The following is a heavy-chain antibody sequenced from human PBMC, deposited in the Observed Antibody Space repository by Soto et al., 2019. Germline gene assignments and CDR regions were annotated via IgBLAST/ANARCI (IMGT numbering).Heavy chain of an antibody. CDR3: ARERMQQPRWFEH. CDR1: GGTFSSYA. D-gene: IGHD6-13*01. CDR2: IIPIFGTA. J-gene: IGHJ5*02. Sequence: GASVKVSCKASGGTFSSYAISWVRQAPGQGLEWMGGIIPIFGTANYAQKFQGGVTITADKSTSTAYMELSSLRSEDTAVYYCARERMQQPRWFEHWGQGTLVTV. V-gene: IGHV1-69*06.